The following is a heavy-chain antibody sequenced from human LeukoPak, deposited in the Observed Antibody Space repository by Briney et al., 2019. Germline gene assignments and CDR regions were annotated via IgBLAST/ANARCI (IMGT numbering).Heavy chain of an antibody. D-gene: IGHD6-13*01. CDR3: AKESYSTPFDY. CDR2: IGGSGGST. CDR1: GFTFSNYA. Sequence: GGSLRLSCAASGFTFSNYAMSWVRQAPGKGLEWVSTIGGSGGSTYYADSVKGRFTISRDNSKNTLYLQMNSLRAEDPAVYYCAKESYSTPFDYWGQGTLVTVSS. V-gene: IGHV3-23*01. J-gene: IGHJ4*02.